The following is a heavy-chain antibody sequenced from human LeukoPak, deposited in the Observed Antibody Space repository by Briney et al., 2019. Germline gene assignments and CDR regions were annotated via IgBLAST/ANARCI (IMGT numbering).Heavy chain of an antibody. Sequence: KPSETLSLTCTVSGGSISNYFWSWIRQPPGKGLEWIGYIYYSGSTNYNPSLKSRVTISIDTSKNQFSLKLSSVTAADTAVYYCARQCSSSWYCFDYWGQGTLVTVSS. CDR3: ARQCSSSWYCFDY. CDR2: IYYSGST. D-gene: IGHD6-13*01. V-gene: IGHV4-59*08. J-gene: IGHJ4*02. CDR1: GGSISNYF.